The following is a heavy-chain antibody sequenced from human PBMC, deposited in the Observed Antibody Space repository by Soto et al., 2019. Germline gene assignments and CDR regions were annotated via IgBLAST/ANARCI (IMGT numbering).Heavy chain of an antibody. J-gene: IGHJ4*02. Sequence: SETLSLTCTVSGGSISSYYWSWIRQPPGKGLEWIGYIYYSGSTNYNPSLKSRVTISVDTSKNQFSLKLSSVTAADTAVYYCARFVCGGDCYEGYYFDYWGQGTLVTVSS. CDR1: GGSISSYY. CDR3: ARFVCGGDCYEGYYFDY. V-gene: IGHV4-59*01. CDR2: IYYSGST. D-gene: IGHD2-21*02.